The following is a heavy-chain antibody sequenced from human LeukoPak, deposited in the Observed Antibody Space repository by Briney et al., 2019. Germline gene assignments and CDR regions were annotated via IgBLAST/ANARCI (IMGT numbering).Heavy chain of an antibody. V-gene: IGHV4-61*01. J-gene: IGHJ4*02. D-gene: IGHD3-9*01. CDR1: GYSISSGYY. Sequence: SETLSLTCTVSGYSISSGYYWGWIRQPPGKGLEWIGYIYYSGSTNYNPSLKSRVTISVDTSKNQFSLKLSSVTAADTAVYYCARVYYDILTGYRYPDYWGQGTLVTVSS. CDR2: IYYSGST. CDR3: ARVYYDILTGYRYPDY.